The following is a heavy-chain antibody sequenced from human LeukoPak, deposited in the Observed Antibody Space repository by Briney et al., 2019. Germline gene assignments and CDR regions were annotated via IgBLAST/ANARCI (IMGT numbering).Heavy chain of an antibody. J-gene: IGHJ4*02. CDR1: GFTFTTYA. Sequence: AGSLRLSCAASGFTFTTYAMSWVGQHAGKGLEWVSGMSGSSCTHYAVSVKGRFTISRDISKNTVYLQMNSLRAEDTAVYYCAKGSNLDPSGYYLHYFDYWGQGILVTVSS. CDR2: MSGSSCT. V-gene: IGHV3-23*01. CDR3: AKGSNLDPSGYYLHYFDY. D-gene: IGHD3-22*01.